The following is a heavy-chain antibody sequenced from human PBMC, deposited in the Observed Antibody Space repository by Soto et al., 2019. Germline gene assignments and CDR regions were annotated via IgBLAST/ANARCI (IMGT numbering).Heavy chain of an antibody. CDR1: GFTFSSAW. V-gene: IGHV3-21*01. CDR2: ISSSSSYI. CDR3: ARDLTQGPNYYYYYYMDV. D-gene: IGHD2-21*02. Sequence: PGGSLRLSCAVSGFTFSSAWMSWVRQAPGRGLEWVSSISSSSSYIYYADSVKGRFTISRDNAKNSLYLQMNSLRAEDTAVYYCARDLTQGPNYYYYYYMDVWGKGTTVTVSS. J-gene: IGHJ6*03.